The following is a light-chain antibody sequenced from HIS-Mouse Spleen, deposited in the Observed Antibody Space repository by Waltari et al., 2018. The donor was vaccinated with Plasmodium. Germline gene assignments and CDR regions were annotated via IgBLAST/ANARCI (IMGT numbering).Light chain of an antibody. V-gene: IGKV3-15*01. Sequence: EIVMTQSPATLSVSPGERATLSCRASPSVSSNLDWYPQKPGQAPRLLSYGASTRATGIPARFSGSGSGTEFTLTISSLQSEDFAVYYCQQYNNWSFTFGPGTKVDIK. CDR2: GAS. CDR3: QQYNNWSFT. J-gene: IGKJ3*01. CDR1: PSVSSN.